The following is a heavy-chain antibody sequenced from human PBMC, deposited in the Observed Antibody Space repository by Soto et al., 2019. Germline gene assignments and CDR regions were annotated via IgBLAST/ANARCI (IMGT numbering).Heavy chain of an antibody. J-gene: IGHJ2*01. Sequence: QVQLVQSGAEVKKPGSSVKVSCKASGGTFRSYAISWVRQAPEQGLEWMGGIIPIFGTANYAQKFQGRVTITADESTSTAYMELSSLRSEDTAVYYCARGRYSSSLRVYWYFDLWGRGTLVTVSS. D-gene: IGHD6-6*01. CDR2: IIPIFGTA. CDR1: GGTFRSYA. CDR3: ARGRYSSSLRVYWYFDL. V-gene: IGHV1-69*12.